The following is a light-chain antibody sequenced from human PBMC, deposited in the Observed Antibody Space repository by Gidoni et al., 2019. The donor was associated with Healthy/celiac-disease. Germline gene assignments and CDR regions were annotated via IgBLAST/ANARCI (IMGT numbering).Light chain of an antibody. J-gene: IGKJ2*01. CDR3: QQDYSTPYT. Sequence: IVMTQSPDSLAVSLGERAPINCKSSQSVLYSSNNKNYLTWYQQKPGQPPKLLIYWASTRESGVPDRFSGSGSGTDFTLTISSLQAEDVAVYYCQQDYSTPYTFGQGTKLEIK. V-gene: IGKV4-1*01. CDR2: WAS. CDR1: QSVLYSSNNKNY.